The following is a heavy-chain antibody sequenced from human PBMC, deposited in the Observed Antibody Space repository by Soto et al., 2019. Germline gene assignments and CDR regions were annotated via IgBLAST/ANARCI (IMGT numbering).Heavy chain of an antibody. CDR1: GGSISSGGFY. CDR2: LYYNGSS. D-gene: IGHD3-9*01. V-gene: IGHV4-39*01. Sequence: PSETLSLTCAVSGGSISSGGFYWGWIRQPPGKGLEWIGSLYYNGSSYYNPSLKSRVIISGDTSKTQFSLKLRSVTAADTAVYYCARSRWDYDILTGYYSFDQWGQGTLVTVSS. J-gene: IGHJ4*01. CDR3: ARSRWDYDILTGYYSFDQ.